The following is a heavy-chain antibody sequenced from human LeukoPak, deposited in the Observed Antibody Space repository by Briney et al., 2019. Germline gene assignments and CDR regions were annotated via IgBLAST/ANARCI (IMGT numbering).Heavy chain of an antibody. Sequence: SETLSLTCTVSGGSISSSSYYWGWIRQPPGKGLEWIGSIYYSGSTYYNPSLKSRVTISVDTSKNQFSLKLSSVTAADTAVYYCARVAGRVPAAIATAQPFDYWGQGTLVTVSS. V-gene: IGHV4-39*07. CDR2: IYYSGST. D-gene: IGHD2-2*02. J-gene: IGHJ4*02. CDR1: GGSISSSSYY. CDR3: ARVAGRVPAAIATAQPFDY.